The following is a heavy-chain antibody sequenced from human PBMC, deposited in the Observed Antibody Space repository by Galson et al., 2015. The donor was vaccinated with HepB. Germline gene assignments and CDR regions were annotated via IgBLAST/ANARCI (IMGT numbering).Heavy chain of an antibody. V-gene: IGHV3-30*18. D-gene: IGHD2-2*01. CDR2: ISYDGSNK. Sequence: SLRLSCAASGFTFSSYGMHWVRQAPGKGLEWVAVISYDGSNKYYADSVKGRFTISRDNSKNTLYLQMNSLRAEDTAVYYCAKIVCCSSTSPRAFDIWGQGTMVTVSS. J-gene: IGHJ3*02. CDR3: AKIVCCSSTSPRAFDI. CDR1: GFTFSSYG.